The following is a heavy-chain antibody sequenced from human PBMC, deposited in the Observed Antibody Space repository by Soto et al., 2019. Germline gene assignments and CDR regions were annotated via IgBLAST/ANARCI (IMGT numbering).Heavy chain of an antibody. CDR2: IGNSGGAI. CDR1: VFTFSDNY. CDR3: ARNRGRWFDY. J-gene: IGHJ4*02. D-gene: IGHD3-10*01. Sequence: PGGSLRLSCVVSVFTFSDNYMTWIRQAPGKGLEWVSDIGNSGGAIYYADSVKGRFTISRDNAKKSVYLQMSSLRAEDTAVYYCARNRGRWFDYWGQGTLVTVSS. V-gene: IGHV3-11*01.